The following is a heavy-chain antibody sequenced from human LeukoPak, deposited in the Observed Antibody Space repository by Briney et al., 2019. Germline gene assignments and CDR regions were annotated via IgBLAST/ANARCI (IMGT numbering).Heavy chain of an antibody. CDR1: GYTFTGYY. Sequence: ASVKVSCKASGYTFTGYYVHWVRQAPGQGLEWMGWINPNSGGTNYAQKFQGRVTMTRDTSISTAYMELSRLRSDDTAVYYCARDRNIVLMVYASGLFDYWGQGTLVTVSS. J-gene: IGHJ4*02. D-gene: IGHD2-8*01. CDR2: INPNSGGT. V-gene: IGHV1-2*02. CDR3: ARDRNIVLMVYASGLFDY.